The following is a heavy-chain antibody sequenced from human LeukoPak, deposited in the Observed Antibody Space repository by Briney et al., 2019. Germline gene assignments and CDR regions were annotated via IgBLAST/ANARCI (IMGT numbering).Heavy chain of an antibody. J-gene: IGHJ4*02. V-gene: IGHV3-33*01. D-gene: IGHD1-26*01. Sequence: QPGGSLRLSCAASGFTFSSYGMHWVRQAPGKGLEWLAVIWYDGSNKYYADSVKGRFTISRDNSKNTLYLQMNSLRAEDTAVYYCARASWELRPSGYFDYWGQGTLVTVSS. CDR1: GFTFSSYG. CDR3: ARASWELRPSGYFDY. CDR2: IWYDGSNK.